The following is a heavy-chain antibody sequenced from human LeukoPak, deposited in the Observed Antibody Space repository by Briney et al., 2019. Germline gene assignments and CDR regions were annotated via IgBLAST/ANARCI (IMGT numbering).Heavy chain of an antibody. J-gene: IGHJ5*02. CDR1: GGSISSSSYY. D-gene: IGHD3-10*01. CDR3: ARRELWFGEFSFDP. CDR2: IYYSGST. V-gene: IGHV4-39*07. Sequence: SETLSLTCTVSGGSISSSSYYWGWIRQPPGKGLEWIGSIYYSGSTNYNPSLKSRVTISVDTSKNQFSLKLSSVTAADTAVYYCARRELWFGEFSFDPWGQGTLVTVSS.